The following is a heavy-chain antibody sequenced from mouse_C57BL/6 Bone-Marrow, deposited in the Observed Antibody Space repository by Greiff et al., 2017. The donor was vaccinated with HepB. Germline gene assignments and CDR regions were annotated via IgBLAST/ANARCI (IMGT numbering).Heavy chain of an antibody. Sequence: EVQLQESGAELVKPGASVKLSCTASGFNIKDYYMHWVKQRTEQGLEWIGRIDPEDGETKYAPKLQGKATITADTSSNTAYLQLSSLTSEDTAVYYCARDTTVVATRGYWYFDVWGTGTTVTVSS. D-gene: IGHD1-1*01. V-gene: IGHV14-2*01. CDR1: GFNIKDYY. CDR3: ARDTTVVATRGYWYFDV. CDR2: IDPEDGET. J-gene: IGHJ1*03.